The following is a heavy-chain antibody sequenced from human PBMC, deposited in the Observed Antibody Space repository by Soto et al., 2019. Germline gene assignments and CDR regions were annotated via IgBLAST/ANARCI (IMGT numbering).Heavy chain of an antibody. Sequence: SETLSLTCAVYGGSFSGYYWSWIRQPPGKGLGWIGEINHSGSTNYNPSLKGRVTISVDTSKNQFSLKLSSVTAADTAVYYCARVRSIAALNYYYYYGMDVWGQGTTVTVSS. CDR3: ARVRSIAALNYYYYYGMDV. D-gene: IGHD6-6*01. CDR2: INHSGST. V-gene: IGHV4-34*01. CDR1: GGSFSGYY. J-gene: IGHJ6*02.